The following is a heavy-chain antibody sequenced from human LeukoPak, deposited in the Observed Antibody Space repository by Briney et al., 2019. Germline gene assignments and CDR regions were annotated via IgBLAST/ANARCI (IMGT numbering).Heavy chain of an antibody. J-gene: IGHJ3*02. V-gene: IGHV4-59*08. CDR3: ARRRDFGIFIVKGDAFDI. D-gene: IGHD3-9*01. CDR2: VHHSGTS. Sequence: SETLSLTCSVSGDSIRRYFWSWIRLSPGKGLEWIGYVHHSGTSRYKPSLESRVTISLDTSENQFSLKLSSVTAADTAVYYCARRRDFGIFIVKGDAFDIWGHGTMVTVSS. CDR1: GDSIRRYF.